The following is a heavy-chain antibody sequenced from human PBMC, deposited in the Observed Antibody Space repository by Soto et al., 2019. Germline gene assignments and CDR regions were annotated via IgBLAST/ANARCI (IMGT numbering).Heavy chain of an antibody. CDR2: IYYSGST. D-gene: IGHD6-13*01. CDR3: ASRHSSPYFDY. Sequence: SETLCLTCTVAGGSISSGDYYWSWIRQPPGKGLEWIGSIYYSGSTYYNPSLKSRVTISVDTSKNQFSLKLNSVTAADTAVYYCASRHSSPYFDYWGQGTLVTVSS. CDR1: GGSISSGDYY. V-gene: IGHV4-30-4*01. J-gene: IGHJ4*02.